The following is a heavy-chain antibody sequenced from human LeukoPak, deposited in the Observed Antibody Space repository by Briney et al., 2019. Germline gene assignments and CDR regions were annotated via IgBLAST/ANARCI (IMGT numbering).Heavy chain of an antibody. Sequence: SETLSLTCTVSDGSISSYYWSWIRQPAGKGLEWIGRIDTSGNTNYKPSLKSRVTMSVDTSKNQFSLKLSSVTAADTAVYYCARSPHILTGENFDYWGQGTLLTVSS. V-gene: IGHV4-4*07. D-gene: IGHD3-9*01. CDR2: IDTSGNT. CDR1: DGSISSYY. J-gene: IGHJ4*02. CDR3: ARSPHILTGENFDY.